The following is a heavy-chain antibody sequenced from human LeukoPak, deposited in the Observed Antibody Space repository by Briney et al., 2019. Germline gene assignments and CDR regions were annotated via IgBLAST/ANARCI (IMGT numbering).Heavy chain of an antibody. CDR1: GFTVSTYW. CDR3: ARYNWNLDY. D-gene: IGHD1-20*01. J-gene: IGHJ4*02. Sequence: SGGSLRLSCAASGFTVSTYWMSWVRQAPGKGLEWVANIKQDGSEKYYVDSVKGRFTISRDNAKNSLYLQMNSLRAEDTAVYYCARYNWNLDYWGQGTLVTVSS. V-gene: IGHV3-7*01. CDR2: IKQDGSEK.